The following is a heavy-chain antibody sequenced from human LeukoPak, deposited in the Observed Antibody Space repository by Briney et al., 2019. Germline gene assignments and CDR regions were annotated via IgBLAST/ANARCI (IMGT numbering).Heavy chain of an antibody. D-gene: IGHD3-3*01. CDR3: TREIRFLEWFPYYMDV. CDR1: GFTFSSYS. V-gene: IGHV3-30-3*01. CDR2: ISYDGINK. Sequence: GGSLRLSCAASGFTFSSYSMHWVRQAPGKGLEWVAVISYDGINKYYADSVKGRFTISRDNSKNTLYLQMNSLRAEDTAVYYCTREIRFLEWFPYYMDVWGKGTTVTVSS. J-gene: IGHJ6*03.